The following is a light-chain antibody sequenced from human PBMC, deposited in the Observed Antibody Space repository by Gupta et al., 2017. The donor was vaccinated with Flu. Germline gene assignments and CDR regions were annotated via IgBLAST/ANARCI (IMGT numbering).Light chain of an antibody. V-gene: IGLV3-1*01. CDR3: QAWDSGVVV. Sequence: LTQPPSVFVFPGPTATITCSGNKLGDKYATWYPQKAGQPPILILYHDAKRPSGIPARFSGSNSGNTATRTVSETQVVYEADYYCQAWDSGVVVFGGGTKLTVL. CDR2: HDA. J-gene: IGLJ2*01. CDR1: KLGDKY.